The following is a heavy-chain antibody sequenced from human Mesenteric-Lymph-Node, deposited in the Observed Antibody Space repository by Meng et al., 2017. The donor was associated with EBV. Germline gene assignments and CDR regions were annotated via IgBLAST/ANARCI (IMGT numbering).Heavy chain of an antibody. D-gene: IGHD6-6*01. V-gene: IGHV4-39*07. Sequence: QLLLQESAPGLVKPPETLSLTCTVSGGSISTNGSYWGWIRQSPGKGLEWIANIFYSGNTYYNPSLETRVTISVDTSKNQFSLSLRSVTAADTAVYYCVRDGRSSSAWSDWFDPWGQGTMVTVSA. CDR3: VRDGRSSSAWSDWFDP. CDR1: GGSISTNGSY. CDR2: IFYSGNT. J-gene: IGHJ5*02.